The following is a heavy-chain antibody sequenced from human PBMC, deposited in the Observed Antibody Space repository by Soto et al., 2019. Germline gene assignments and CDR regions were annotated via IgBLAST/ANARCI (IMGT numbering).Heavy chain of an antibody. J-gene: IGHJ5*02. CDR3: AKNQGVELVPLATVDWFDP. CDR2: ISGSGFKK. V-gene: IGHV3-23*01. D-gene: IGHD1-26*01. CDR1: GFIFENFG. Sequence: GGSLRLSCAASGFIFENFGMSWVRQAPGKGLEWISSISGSGFKKYYADSVKGRFTISKDNSKSTVYLELNNLSAEDTAVYHCAKNQGVELVPLATVDWFDPWGQGSVVTVSS.